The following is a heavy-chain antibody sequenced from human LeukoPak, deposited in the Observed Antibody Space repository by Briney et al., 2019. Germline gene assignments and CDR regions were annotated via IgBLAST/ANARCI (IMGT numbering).Heavy chain of an antibody. Sequence: SETLSLTCTVSGGSISSYYWGWIRQPPGKGLEWIGSIYHSGSTYYNPSLKSRVTISVDTSKNQFSLKLSSVTAADTAVYYCARYSSGAYYYYYYMDVWGKGTTVTVSS. J-gene: IGHJ6*03. V-gene: IGHV4-38-2*02. CDR1: GGSISSYY. D-gene: IGHD6-19*01. CDR3: ARYSSGAYYYYYYMDV. CDR2: IYHSGST.